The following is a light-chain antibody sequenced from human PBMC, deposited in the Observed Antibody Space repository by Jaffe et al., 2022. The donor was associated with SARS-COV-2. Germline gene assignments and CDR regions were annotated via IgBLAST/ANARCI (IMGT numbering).Light chain of an antibody. V-gene: IGKV1-9*01. J-gene: IGKJ1*01. CDR2: AAS. CDR1: QGISSY. CDR3: QQLNSYPRT. Sequence: DIQLTQSPSFLSASVGDRVTITCRASQGISSYLAWYQQKPGKAPNLLIYAASALHSGVPSRFSGSGSGTEFTLTISSLQPEDFATYYCQQLNSYPRTFGQGTKVEIK.